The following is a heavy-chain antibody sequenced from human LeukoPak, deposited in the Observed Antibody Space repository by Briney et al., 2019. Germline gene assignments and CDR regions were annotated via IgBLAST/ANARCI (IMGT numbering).Heavy chain of an antibody. D-gene: IGHD3-22*01. Sequence: SETLSLTCTVSGGSITSYYWSWIRQPAGKGLEWIGRIYTTGSTYYNHFLKSRVTMAVDTSKNQFSLRLSSVTAADTAVYYCARDGFYDSSGYYYNWVFDYWGQGTLVTVSS. V-gene: IGHV4-4*07. CDR3: ARDGFYDSSGYYYNWVFDY. CDR2: IYTTGST. J-gene: IGHJ4*02. CDR1: GGSITSYY.